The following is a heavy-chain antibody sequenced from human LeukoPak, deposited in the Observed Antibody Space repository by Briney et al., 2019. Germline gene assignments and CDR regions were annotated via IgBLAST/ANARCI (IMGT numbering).Heavy chain of an antibody. CDR2: ISYDGRYK. CDR1: GFTFSSFD. CDR3: TKAPRDNGIDY. V-gene: IGHV3-30*18. Sequence: GGSLRLSCAASGFTFSSFDFHWVRQAPGKGLEWVASISYDGRYKYYAGSVKGRFTISRDNSKNTVYLQMNSLTADGTAIYYCTKAPRDNGIDYWDQGTLVTVSS. J-gene: IGHJ4*02. D-gene: IGHD1-26*01.